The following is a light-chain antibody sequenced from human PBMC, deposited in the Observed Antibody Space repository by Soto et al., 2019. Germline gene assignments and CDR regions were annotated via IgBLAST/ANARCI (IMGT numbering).Light chain of an antibody. J-gene: IGLJ1*01. V-gene: IGLV2-8*01. Sequence: QSALTQPPSASGSRGQSVTISCTGTSSDVGGYNFVSWYQQHPGKAPKVILYEVTKRPSGVPDRFSGSKSGNTASPTVSGLQTEDEAHYYCSSYAGSKNPYVFGTGTKLTVL. CDR1: SSDVGGYNF. CDR3: SSYAGSKNPYV. CDR2: EVT.